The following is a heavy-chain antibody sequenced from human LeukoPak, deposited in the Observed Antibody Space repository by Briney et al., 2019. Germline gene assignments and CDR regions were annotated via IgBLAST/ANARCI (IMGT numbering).Heavy chain of an antibody. Sequence: GGSLRLSCAAPGFTFSSYAMHWVRQAPGKGLEWVAVISYDGSNKYYADSVKGRFTISRDNSKNTLYLQMNSLRAEDTAVYYCARGTYDSSGYDYWGQGTLVTVSS. D-gene: IGHD3-22*01. CDR2: ISYDGSNK. CDR3: ARGTYDSSGYDY. V-gene: IGHV3-30-3*01. CDR1: GFTFSSYA. J-gene: IGHJ4*02.